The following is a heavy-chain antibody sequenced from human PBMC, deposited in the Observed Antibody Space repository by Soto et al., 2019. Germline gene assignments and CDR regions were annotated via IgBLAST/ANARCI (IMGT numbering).Heavy chain of an antibody. CDR2: INAGNDNT. V-gene: IGHV1-3*05. D-gene: IGHD4-17*01. CDR3: ASESYGGEFDY. J-gene: IGHJ4*02. Sequence: QVQLVQSGAEEKKPGASVKVSCKASGYTFTSYAMHWVRQAPGQRLEWMGWINAGNDNTKYSQKFQGRVTITRNTSASTAYMELSSLRSEDTAVYYCASESYGGEFDYWGQGTLVTVSS. CDR1: GYTFTSYA.